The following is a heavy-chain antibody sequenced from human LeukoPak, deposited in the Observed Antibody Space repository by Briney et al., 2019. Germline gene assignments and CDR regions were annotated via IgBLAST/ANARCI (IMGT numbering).Heavy chain of an antibody. CDR1: GGSISSSSYY. J-gene: IGHJ4*02. V-gene: IGHV4-30-4*08. CDR2: IYYSGST. D-gene: IGHD3-10*01. CDR3: AREGYYGSGSYLDY. Sequence: PSETLSLTCTVSGGSISSSSYYWGWIRQPPGKGLEWIGYIYYSGSTYYNPSLKSRVTISVDTSKNQFSLKLSSVTAADTAVYYCAREGYYGSGSYLDYWGQGTLVTVSS.